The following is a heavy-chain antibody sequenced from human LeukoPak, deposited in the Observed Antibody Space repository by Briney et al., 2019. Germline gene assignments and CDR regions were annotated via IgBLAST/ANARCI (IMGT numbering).Heavy chain of an antibody. CDR3: ARVRGSSWYLAFDI. J-gene: IGHJ3*02. V-gene: IGHV4-31*03. D-gene: IGHD6-13*01. CDR2: IYYSGST. Sequence: SETLSLTCNVSGGSISSGGYYWRWIRQHPGKGLEWIGYIYYSGSTYYNPSLKSRVTISVDTSKNQFSLKLSSVTAADTAVYYCARVRGSSWYLAFDIWGQGTMVTVSS. CDR1: GGSISSGGYY.